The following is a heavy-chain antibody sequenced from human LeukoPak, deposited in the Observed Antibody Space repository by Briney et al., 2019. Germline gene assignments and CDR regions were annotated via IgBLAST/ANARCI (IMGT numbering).Heavy chain of an antibody. CDR2: INDDGSST. Sequence: GGSLRLSCAASGFTFSTYWMHWVRQAPGKGLVWVSRINDDGSSTSYADSVKGRFTISRDNARNTFYLQMNSLRAEDTAVYHCARDNIRSLDYWGQGTLVTVSS. J-gene: IGHJ4*02. D-gene: IGHD1-14*01. CDR1: GFTFSTYW. CDR3: ARDNIRSLDY. V-gene: IGHV3-74*01.